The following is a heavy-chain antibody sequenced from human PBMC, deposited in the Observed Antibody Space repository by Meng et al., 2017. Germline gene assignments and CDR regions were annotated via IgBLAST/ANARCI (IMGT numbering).Heavy chain of an antibody. V-gene: IGHV4-38-2*02. Sequence: SETLSLTCTVSGYSISSGYYWGWIRQPPGKGLEGIGSIYHSGSTYYNPSLKSRVTMSVDTSKNQFSLNLNSVTAADTAIYYCARGLNAPSSSWFDSWGQGTLVTVSS. CDR2: IYHSGST. CDR1: GYSISSGYY. J-gene: IGHJ5*01. CDR3: ARGLNAPSSSWFDS. D-gene: IGHD6-13*01.